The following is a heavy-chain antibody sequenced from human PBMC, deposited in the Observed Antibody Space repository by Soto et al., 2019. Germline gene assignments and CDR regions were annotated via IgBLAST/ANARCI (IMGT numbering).Heavy chain of an antibody. CDR3: ARVGYGDYSYYYGMDV. CDR2: ISSSSSYI. CDR1: GFTFSSYS. J-gene: IGHJ6*02. D-gene: IGHD4-17*01. V-gene: IGHV3-21*01. Sequence: PGGSLRLSCAASGFTFSSYSMNWVRQAPGKGLEWVSSISSSSSYIYYADSVKGRFTISRDNAKNSLYLQMNSLRAEDTAVYYGARVGYGDYSYYYGMDVWGQGTTVTVSS.